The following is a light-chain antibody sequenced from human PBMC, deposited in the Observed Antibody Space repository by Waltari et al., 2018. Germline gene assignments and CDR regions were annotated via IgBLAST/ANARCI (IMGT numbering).Light chain of an antibody. J-gene: IGKJ1*01. CDR2: AAS. Sequence: AIRMTQSPSSLSASTGHRVTLTCRASQGSSSYLAWYQQKPGKAPKLLIYAASTLQSGVPSRFSGSGSGTDFTLTISCLQSEDFATYYCQQYYSYPWTFGQGTKVEIK. CDR3: QQYYSYPWT. CDR1: QGSSSY. V-gene: IGKV1-8*01.